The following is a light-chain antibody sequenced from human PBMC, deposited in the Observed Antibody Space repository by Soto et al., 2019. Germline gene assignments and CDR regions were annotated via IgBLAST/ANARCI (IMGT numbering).Light chain of an antibody. J-gene: IGLJ2*01. V-gene: IGLV2-23*01. CDR2: EGS. CDR3: CSYAGINTVI. Sequence: QSVLTQPASVSGSPGQSITISCTGTSSDVGSYNLVSWYQQHPGKAPKLMIYEGSKRPSGVSNRFSGSKSGNTASLTISGLQAEDEADYYCCSYAGINTVIFGGGTKLTVL. CDR1: SSDVGSYNL.